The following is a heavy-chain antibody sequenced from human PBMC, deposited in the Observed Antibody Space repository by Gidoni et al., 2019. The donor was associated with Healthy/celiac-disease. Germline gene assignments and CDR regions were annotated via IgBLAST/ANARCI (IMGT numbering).Heavy chain of an antibody. J-gene: IGHJ5*02. D-gene: IGHD2-2*01. CDR2: FDPEDGET. Sequence: QVQLVQSGAVVKKPGASVKVSCKVSGYTLTELSMHWVRQAPGKGLEWMGGFDPEDGETIYAQKFQGRVTMTEETATDTAYMELSSMRSEDTAVYYCATASWLAPGWFDPWGQGTLVTVSS. V-gene: IGHV1-24*01. CDR3: ATASWLAPGWFDP. CDR1: GYTLTELS.